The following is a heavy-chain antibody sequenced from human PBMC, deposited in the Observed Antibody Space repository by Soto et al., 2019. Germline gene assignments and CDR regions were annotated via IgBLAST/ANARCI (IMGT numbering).Heavy chain of an antibody. V-gene: IGHV1-2*04. CDR3: VRENWYYDY. CDR1: GYTFNPFY. J-gene: IGHJ4*02. Sequence: ASVKVSCKASGYTFNPFYIHWVRQAPGQGLEWMGLIYPKTGGTDYAQRFQGWVTLTSDTSISTVYMEPRSLKSDDTAVYYCVRENWYYDYWGQGTLVTVSS. D-gene: IGHD1-7*01. CDR2: IYPKTGGT.